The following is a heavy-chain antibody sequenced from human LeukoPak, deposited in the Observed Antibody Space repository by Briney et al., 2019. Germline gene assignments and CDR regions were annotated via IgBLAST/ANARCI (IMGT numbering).Heavy chain of an antibody. CDR3: ARGVRYYGSGSYGMDV. CDR1: GYTFTSYD. Sequence: GASVKVSCKASGYTFTSYDINWVQQATGQGLEWMGWMNPNSGNTGYAQKFQGRVTMTRNTSISTAYMELSSLRSEDTAVYYCARGVRYYGSGSYGMDVWGQGTTVTVSS. J-gene: IGHJ6*02. D-gene: IGHD3-10*01. CDR2: MNPNSGNT. V-gene: IGHV1-8*01.